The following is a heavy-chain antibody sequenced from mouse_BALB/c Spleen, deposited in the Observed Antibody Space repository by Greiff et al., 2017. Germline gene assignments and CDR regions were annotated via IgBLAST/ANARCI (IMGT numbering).Heavy chain of an antibody. Sequence: EVQVVESGGGLVKPGGSLKLSCAASGFTFSSYAMSWIRQTPEKRLEWVASISSGGSTYYADTVKGRFTISRDNPKNTLFLQMTSLRSEDTAMYYCARGNYGSSFDYWGQGTTLTVSS. D-gene: IGHD1-1*01. V-gene: IGHV5-6-5*01. CDR1: GFTFSSYA. J-gene: IGHJ2*01. CDR2: ISSGGST. CDR3: ARGNYGSSFDY.